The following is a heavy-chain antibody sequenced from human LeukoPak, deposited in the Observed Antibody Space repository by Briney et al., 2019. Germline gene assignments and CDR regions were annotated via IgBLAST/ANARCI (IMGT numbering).Heavy chain of an antibody. D-gene: IGHD1-26*01. J-gene: IGHJ4*02. Sequence: GGSLRLSCAASGFTFSSYSMNWVRQAPGKGLEWVSSISSSSSYIYYADSVKGRFTISRDNAKNSLYLQMNSLRAEDTAVYYCAKDDGYSGSYLDYWGQGTLVTVSS. CDR2: ISSSSSYI. CDR3: AKDDGYSGSYLDY. V-gene: IGHV3-21*04. CDR1: GFTFSSYS.